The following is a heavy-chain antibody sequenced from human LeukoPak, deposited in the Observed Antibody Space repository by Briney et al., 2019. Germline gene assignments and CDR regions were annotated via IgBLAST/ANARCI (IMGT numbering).Heavy chain of an antibody. J-gene: IGHJ4*02. CDR1: PASINGYY. Sequence: PSETLSLTCTVSPASINGYYWSWIRQPPGKGPEWIGYIYSSGSTKYNPSLKSRVTISVDTSKNQFSLKLSSVTAADTAFYYCARARVGYCNRSSCYAIPFDYWGQGTLVTVSS. D-gene: IGHD2-2*01. CDR2: IYSSGST. V-gene: IGHV4-59*01. CDR3: ARARVGYCNRSSCYAIPFDY.